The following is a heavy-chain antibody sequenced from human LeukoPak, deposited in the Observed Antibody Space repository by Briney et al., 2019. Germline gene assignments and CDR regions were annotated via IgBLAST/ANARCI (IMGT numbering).Heavy chain of an antibody. V-gene: IGHV1-46*01. D-gene: IGHD2-2*02. Sequence: GASVKVSCKASGYSFTSYYMHWVRQAPGQGPEWMGVINPSGGSTSYAQKFQGRVTMTRDTSTSTVYMELSSLRSEDTAVYYCARDGGYCSSTSCYNLWFDPWGQGTLVSVSS. J-gene: IGHJ5*02. CDR2: INPSGGST. CDR3: ARDGGYCSSTSCYNLWFDP. CDR1: GYSFTSYY.